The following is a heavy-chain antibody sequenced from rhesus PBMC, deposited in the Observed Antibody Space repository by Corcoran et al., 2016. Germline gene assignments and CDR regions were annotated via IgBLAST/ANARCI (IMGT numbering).Heavy chain of an antibody. D-gene: IGHD6S26*01. CDR3: AKSLPLAAAGPFDY. J-gene: IGHJ4*01. V-gene: IGHV4-122*02. CDR1: GRSISSAYYY. CDR2: ITYSGST. Sequence: QVPLQESGPGLAKPSATLSLPCAVSGRSISSAYYYWSWIRQPPGNGLEWIGYITYSGSTNYNPSLKSRVTISRDTSKNQFSLNLNSVTAADMAVYYCAKSLPLAAAGPFDYWGQGVLVTVSS.